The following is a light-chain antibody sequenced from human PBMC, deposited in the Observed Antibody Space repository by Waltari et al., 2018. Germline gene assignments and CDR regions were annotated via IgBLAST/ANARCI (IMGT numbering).Light chain of an antibody. V-gene: IGLV1-44*01. CDR3: AAWDDSLHGHWV. CDR2: RSD. Sequence: QSVLTQPPSASGTPGQRVTISCSGSSSNIGDNVVNWYQQLPGKAPTLLIYRSDPRHSGVPDRFSGSKPGPISSLAISGLQSADEGYYYCAAWDDSLHGHWVFGGGTKVTVL. J-gene: IGLJ3*02. CDR1: SSNIGDNV.